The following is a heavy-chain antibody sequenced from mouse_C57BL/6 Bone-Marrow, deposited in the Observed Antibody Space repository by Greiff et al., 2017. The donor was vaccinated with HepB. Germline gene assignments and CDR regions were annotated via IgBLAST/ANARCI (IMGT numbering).Heavy chain of an antibody. CDR2: IYPRDGST. J-gene: IGHJ2*01. CDR3: AREEGPYDYGPDY. CDR1: GYTFTDHT. D-gene: IGHD1-1*01. Sequence: VQLQQSDAELVKPGASVKISCKVSGYTFTDHTIHWMKQRPEQGLEWIGYIYPRDGSTKYTEKFKGKATLTADKSSSTAYMQLNSLTSEDSAVYFCAREEGPYDYGPDYWGQGTTLTVSS. V-gene: IGHV1-78*01.